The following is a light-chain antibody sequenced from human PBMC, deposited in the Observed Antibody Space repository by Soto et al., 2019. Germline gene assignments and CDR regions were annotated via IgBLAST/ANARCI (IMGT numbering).Light chain of an antibody. CDR1: SSDVGSYNY. CDR2: DVS. Sequence: QSVLTQPASVSGSPGQSITISCTGSSSDVGSYNYVSWYQQHPGNAPKLMIYDVSNRPSGVSNRFSGSKSGNTASLTISGLQAEDEADYYCISYTSRSTLYVFGTGTKLTVL. J-gene: IGLJ1*01. CDR3: ISYTSRSTLYV. V-gene: IGLV2-14*01.